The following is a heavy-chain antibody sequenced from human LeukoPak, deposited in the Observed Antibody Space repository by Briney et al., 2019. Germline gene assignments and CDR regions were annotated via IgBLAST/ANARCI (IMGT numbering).Heavy chain of an antibody. V-gene: IGHV6-1*01. CDR3: ARWLTP. J-gene: IGHJ5*02. Sequence: SQTLSLTCVISGDSVSNNSASSNWIRQSPSRGLEWLGRTYYRSRWYKDYAVSVKSRIPINPDTSKNQFSLQLNSVTPEDTAVYYCARWLTPWGQGTLVTVSS. CDR2: TYYRSRWYK. D-gene: IGHD3-9*01. CDR1: GDSVSNNSAS.